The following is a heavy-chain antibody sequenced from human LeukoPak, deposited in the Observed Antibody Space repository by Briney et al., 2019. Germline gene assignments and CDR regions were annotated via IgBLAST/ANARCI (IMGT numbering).Heavy chain of an antibody. J-gene: IGHJ6*02. Sequence: ASVKVSCRASGYTFTSYGFNGWRQPLGQGLEWMGWISGYNGNTNYAQKVQVRFTMTTDTSASTAYMELRRLRSDDTAEYYCARDLGYQGRYYYYAMDLWGQGTAVSVSS. CDR1: GYTFTSYG. CDR3: ARDLGYQGRYYYYAMDL. CDR2: ISGYNGNT. V-gene: IGHV1-18*01. D-gene: IGHD2-2*01.